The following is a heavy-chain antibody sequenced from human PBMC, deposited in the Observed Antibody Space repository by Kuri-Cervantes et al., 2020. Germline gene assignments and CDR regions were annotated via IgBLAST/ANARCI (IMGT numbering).Heavy chain of an antibody. CDR3: AIGRPKERYYYYMDV. CDR1: GGSFSGYY. Sequence: SETLSLTCAVYGGSFSGYYWSWIRQPAGKGLEWIGRIYTSGSTNYNPSLKSRVTISVDKSKNQFSLKLSSVTAADTAVYYCAIGRPKERYYYYMDVWGKGTTVTVSS. V-gene: IGHV4-59*10. J-gene: IGHJ6*03. CDR2: IYTSGST.